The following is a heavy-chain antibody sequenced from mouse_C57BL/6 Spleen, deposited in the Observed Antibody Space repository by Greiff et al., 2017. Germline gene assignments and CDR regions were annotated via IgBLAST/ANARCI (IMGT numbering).Heavy chain of an antibody. J-gene: IGHJ4*01. D-gene: IGHD2-3*01. CDR1: GYTFTSYG. V-gene: IGHV1-81*01. CDR2: IYPRSGNN. CDR3: ARDGYYGYYARDY. Sequence: VQLQQSGAELARPGASVKLSCKASGYTFTSYGISWVKQRTGQGLEWIGEIYPRSGNNYYNEKFKGKATLTADKSSSPAYMELRSLTSEDSEVYVCARDGYYGYYARDYWGQGTSVTVSS.